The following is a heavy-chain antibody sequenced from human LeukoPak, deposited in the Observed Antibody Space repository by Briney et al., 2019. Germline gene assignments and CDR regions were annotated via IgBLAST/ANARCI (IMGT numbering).Heavy chain of an antibody. D-gene: IGHD1-1*01. CDR1: GGSISSSSYY. J-gene: IGHJ5*02. CDR3: SGTTMGLFRP. CDR2: IYYSGST. Sequence: SETLSLTCTVSGGSISSSSYYWGWIRQPPGKGLEWIGSIYYSGSTYYNPSLKSRVTISVDTSKNQFSLKLSSVTAADTAVYYCSGTTMGLFRPWGQGTLVTVSS. V-gene: IGHV4-39*07.